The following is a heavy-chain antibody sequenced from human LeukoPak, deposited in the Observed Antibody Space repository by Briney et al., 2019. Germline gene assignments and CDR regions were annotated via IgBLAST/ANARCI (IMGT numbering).Heavy chain of an antibody. D-gene: IGHD6-19*01. J-gene: IGHJ4*02. CDR2: IWYAGSNK. CDR1: GFTFSSYG. V-gene: IGHV3-33*01. CDR3: ARESLGWAFDY. Sequence: GGSLRLSCAASGFTFSSYGMRWVRQAPGKGLEWVAVIWYAGSNKYYAASVKGRFTISRDNSKTALYLHMTSQRAEDRAVYCCARESLGWAFDYWGQGTMVTVSS.